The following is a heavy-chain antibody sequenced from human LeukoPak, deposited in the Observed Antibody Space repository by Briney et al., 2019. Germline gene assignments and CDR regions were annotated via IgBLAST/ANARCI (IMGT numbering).Heavy chain of an antibody. D-gene: IGHD3-10*01. Sequence: SEILSLTCTVSGGSISSYYWSWIRQPPGKGLEWIGYIYYGGSTNYNPSLKSRVTISVDTSKNQFSLRLSSVTAADTAVYFCAGSGSGSYYSPWYFDLWGRGTLVIVSS. CDR1: GGSISSYY. CDR2: IYYGGST. CDR3: AGSGSGSYYSPWYFDL. J-gene: IGHJ2*01. V-gene: IGHV4-59*01.